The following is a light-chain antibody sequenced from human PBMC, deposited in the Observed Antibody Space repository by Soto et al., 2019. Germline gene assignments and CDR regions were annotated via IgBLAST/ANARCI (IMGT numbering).Light chain of an antibody. CDR3: MQRIDFPFT. J-gene: IGKJ4*01. Sequence: DIVMTQTPLSLPVTPGEPASISCRSSQTLLDSDDGNTYLDWYLQKPGQSTHFLIYTHSYRASGVPNRFSGSGSGTHFTLKISRVEADDVGVYYCMQRIDFPFTFGGGTKLEIK. CDR2: THS. CDR1: QTLLDSDDGNTY. V-gene: IGKV2-40*01.